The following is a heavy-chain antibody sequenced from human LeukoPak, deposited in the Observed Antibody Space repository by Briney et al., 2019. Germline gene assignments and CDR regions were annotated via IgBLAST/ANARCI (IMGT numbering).Heavy chain of an antibody. Sequence: PGGSLRLSCAASGFTFSSYAMSWVRQAPGKGLEWVSAISGSGGSTYYADSVKGRFTISRDNAKNSLYLQMNSLRAEDTALYYCAKDGGGSGSYYPLDYWGQGTLVTVSS. CDR1: GFTFSSYA. CDR3: AKDGGGSGSYYPLDY. V-gene: IGHV3-23*01. CDR2: ISGSGGST. D-gene: IGHD3-10*01. J-gene: IGHJ4*02.